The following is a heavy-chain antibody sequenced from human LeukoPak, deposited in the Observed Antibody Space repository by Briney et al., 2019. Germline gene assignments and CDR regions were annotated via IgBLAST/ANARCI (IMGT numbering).Heavy chain of an antibody. CDR1: GSSIRTYS. J-gene: IGHJ4*02. CDR2: ISHSGTT. Sequence: PSETLSLTCIVSGSSIRTYSWNWIRQSPGKGLEWIGYISHSGTTSYRSSLKSRVTISVDTSKNQLSLKLASVTAADTAVYFCARWDDSAWAFGSWGPGTLVTVSS. V-gene: IGHV4-59*08. CDR3: ARWDDSAWAFGS. D-gene: IGHD6-19*01.